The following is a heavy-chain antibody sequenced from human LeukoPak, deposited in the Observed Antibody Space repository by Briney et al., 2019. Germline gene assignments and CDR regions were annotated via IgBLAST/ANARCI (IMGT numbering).Heavy chain of an antibody. Sequence: PGGSLRLSCAASGFTFSDYAINWFRQAPRKGLEWVSSISRGGVITYYADSVKGRFTISRDNSNNTLYLHMNSLRAEDTAVYYCVSRAGSPWGPFDDWGQGTLVTVSS. V-gene: IGHV3-23*01. D-gene: IGHD7-27*01. CDR3: VSRAGSPWGPFDD. CDR1: GFTFSDYA. CDR2: ISRGGVIT. J-gene: IGHJ4*02.